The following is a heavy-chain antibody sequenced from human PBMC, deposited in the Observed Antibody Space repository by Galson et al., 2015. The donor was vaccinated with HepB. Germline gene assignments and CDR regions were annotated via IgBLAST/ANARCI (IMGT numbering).Heavy chain of an antibody. D-gene: IGHD2-8*02. Sequence: SLRLSCAASGCTFREQGMQWVRQAPGKGLEWVTLVSYDGSATYYSASVKGRFTISRDNSKNTLYLQMNSLRDEDTAVYYCAKQGPGTVEFWGQGTMVSVSS. CDR1: GCTFREQG. V-gene: IGHV3-30*19. J-gene: IGHJ3*01. CDR3: AKQGPGTVEF. CDR2: VSYDGSAT.